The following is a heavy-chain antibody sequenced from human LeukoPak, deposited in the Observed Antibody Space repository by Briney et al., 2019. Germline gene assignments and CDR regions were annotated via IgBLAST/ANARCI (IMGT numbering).Heavy chain of an antibody. D-gene: IGHD3-10*01. CDR2: ISSSGTTI. Sequence: GGSLRLSCAASGFTISSYEMNWVRQAPGKGLEWVSYISSSGTTIYYADSVKGRFTISRDNSKNTLYLQMNSLRAEDTAVYYCAKRGPGSPQSGKYYFDYWGQGTLVTVSS. CDR3: AKRGPGSPQSGKYYFDY. V-gene: IGHV3-48*03. J-gene: IGHJ4*02. CDR1: GFTISSYE.